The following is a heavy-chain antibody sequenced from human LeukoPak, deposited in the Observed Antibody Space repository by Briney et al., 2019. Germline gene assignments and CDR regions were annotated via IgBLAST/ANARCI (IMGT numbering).Heavy chain of an antibody. CDR2: TNGDDSNT. D-gene: IGHD3-10*01. CDR3: ARDRVRGVAYGMDV. J-gene: IGHJ6*02. CDR1: GFTFSNYG. Sequence: GGSLRLSCAASGFTFSNYGMSWVRQAPGEGLDWVASTNGDDSNTYYSDSVKGRFTISRDNFKDTLYLQMNSLKAEDTAVYYCARDRVRGVAYGMDVWGQGTTVTVSS. V-gene: IGHV3-23*01.